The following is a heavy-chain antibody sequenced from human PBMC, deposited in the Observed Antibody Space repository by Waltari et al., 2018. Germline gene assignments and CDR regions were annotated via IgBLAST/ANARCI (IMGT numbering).Heavy chain of an antibody. CDR2: IVVGSGNT. D-gene: IGHD3-3*01. CDR1: GFTFTSSA. V-gene: IGHV1-58*02. J-gene: IGHJ4*02. Sequence: HMQLVQSGPEVKKPGTSVKVSCKASGFTFTSSAMQWVRQARGQRLEWIGWIVVGSGNTNYAQKFQERVTSTRDMSTSTAYMELSSLRSEDTAVYYGAAAYYDFWSGYPTFDYWGQGTLVTVSS. CDR3: AAAYYDFWSGYPTFDY.